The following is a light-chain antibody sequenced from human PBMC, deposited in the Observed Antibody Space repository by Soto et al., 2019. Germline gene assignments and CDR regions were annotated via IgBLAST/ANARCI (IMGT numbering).Light chain of an antibody. Sequence: QSALTRPASVSGFPGQSITISCTGTSSDVGGYNYVSWYQHHPGKAPKLMIYEVSNRPSGVSNRFSGSKSGNTASLTISGLQAEDEADYYCSSYTRNSPYVFGTGTQLTVL. V-gene: IGLV2-14*01. CDR1: SSDVGGYNY. CDR2: EVS. J-gene: IGLJ1*01. CDR3: SSYTRNSPYV.